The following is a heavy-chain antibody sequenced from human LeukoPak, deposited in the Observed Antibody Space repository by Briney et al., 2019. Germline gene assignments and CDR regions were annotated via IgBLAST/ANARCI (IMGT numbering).Heavy chain of an antibody. Sequence: GGSLRLSCAASGFTFSSYSMNWVRQAPGKGLEWVSYISSSSSTIYYADSVKGRFTISRDNAKNSLYLQMNSLRAEDTAVYYCATSGSYYSVDYWGQGTLVTVSS. CDR2: ISSSSSTI. V-gene: IGHV3-48*01. J-gene: IGHJ4*02. CDR3: ATSGSYYSVDY. CDR1: GFTFSSYS. D-gene: IGHD1-26*01.